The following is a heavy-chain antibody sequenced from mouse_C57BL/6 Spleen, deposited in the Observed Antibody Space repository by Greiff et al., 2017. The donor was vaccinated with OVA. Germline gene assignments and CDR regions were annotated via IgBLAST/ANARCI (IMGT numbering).Heavy chain of an antibody. CDR3: ARDNWDGFDY. CDR2: ISDGGSYT. V-gene: IGHV5-4*01. CDR1: GFTFSSYA. Sequence: DVKLVESGGGLVKPGGSLKLSCAASGFTFSSYAMSWVRQTPEKRLEWVATISDGGSYTYYPDNVKGRFTISRDNAKNNLYLQMSHLKSEDTAMYYCARDNWDGFDYWGKGTTLTVSS. J-gene: IGHJ2*01. D-gene: IGHD4-1*01.